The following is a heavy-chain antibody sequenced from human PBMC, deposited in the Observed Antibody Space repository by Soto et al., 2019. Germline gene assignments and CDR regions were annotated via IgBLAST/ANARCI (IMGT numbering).Heavy chain of an antibody. D-gene: IGHD1-26*01. CDR3: AKHRYSGSYFDFDY. CDR2: ISGSGGST. J-gene: IGHJ4*02. CDR1: GFTFSSYA. Sequence: PGGSLRLACAASGFTFSSYAMSWVRQAPGKGLEWVSAISGSGGSTYYADSVKGRFTISRDNSKNTLYLQMNSLGAEDAAVYYCAKHRYSGSYFDFDYWGEGTLVTDSS. V-gene: IGHV3-23*01.